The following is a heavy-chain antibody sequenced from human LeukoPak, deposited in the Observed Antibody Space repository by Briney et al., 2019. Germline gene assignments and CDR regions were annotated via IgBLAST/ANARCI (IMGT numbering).Heavy chain of an antibody. Sequence: GGSLRLSCAASGSVVSRNYMSWVRQAPGKGLESVSVINGGGNTYYADSVKGRFTISRDNSKNTLYLQMNSLRAEDTGIYYCARGRGSYYAEYYFDYWGQGALVTVSS. CDR1: GSVVSRNY. D-gene: IGHD3-10*01. J-gene: IGHJ4*02. V-gene: IGHV3-53*01. CDR3: ARGRGSYYAEYYFDY. CDR2: INGGGNT.